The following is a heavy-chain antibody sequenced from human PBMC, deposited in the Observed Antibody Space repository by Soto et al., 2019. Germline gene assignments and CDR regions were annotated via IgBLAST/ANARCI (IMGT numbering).Heavy chain of an antibody. D-gene: IGHD3-22*01. Sequence: GASVKVSCKASGYTLTSYGISWVRQAPGQGLEWMGWISGYNGNTNYAQKLQGRVTMTTDTSTSTAYMELRSLRSDDTALYYCAILYDSSGYSFKYWGQGTLVTVSS. CDR3: AILYDSSGYSFKY. CDR2: ISGYNGNT. J-gene: IGHJ4*02. V-gene: IGHV1-18*01. CDR1: GYTLTSYG.